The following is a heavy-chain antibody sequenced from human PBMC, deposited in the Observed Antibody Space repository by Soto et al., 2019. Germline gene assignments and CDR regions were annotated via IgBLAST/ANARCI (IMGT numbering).Heavy chain of an antibody. D-gene: IGHD2-2*01. V-gene: IGHV1-18*04. CDR2: TSADNGDT. J-gene: IGHJ4*02. CDR3: ARDETATCTSSIFYYFDS. Sequence: QVQLVQSGAEVKEPGASVKVSCKASGYTFTHYGFSWVRQAPGQGLEWMAWTSADNGDTNYAPKLQGSVTLTTDTPTGTAYMELRRLRSDDTAVYYCARDETATCTSSIFYYFDSWGQGTLVTVSS. CDR1: GYTFTHYG.